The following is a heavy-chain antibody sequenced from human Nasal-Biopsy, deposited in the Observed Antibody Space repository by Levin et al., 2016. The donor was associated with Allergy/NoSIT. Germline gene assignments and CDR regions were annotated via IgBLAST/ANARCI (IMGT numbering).Heavy chain of an antibody. D-gene: IGHD2-15*01. CDR1: GFTFSTYA. J-gene: IGHJ4*02. CDR3: AKSLYGGCDY. Sequence: GGSLRLSCAASGFTFSTYAMSWVRQAPGKGLEWVSGISGSGGSPNYADSVKGRFTISRDNSKNTLHLQMNSLRAEDSAVYYCAKSLYGGCDYWGQGTLVTVSS. CDR2: ISGSGGSP. V-gene: IGHV3-23*01.